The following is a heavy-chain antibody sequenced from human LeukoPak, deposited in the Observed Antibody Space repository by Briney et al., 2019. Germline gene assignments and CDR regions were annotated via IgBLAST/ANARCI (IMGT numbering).Heavy chain of an antibody. V-gene: IGHV3-30*04. CDR3: ARESMVRGVMIDY. Sequence: GRSLRLSCAASGFTFSCYAMHWVRQAPGKGLEWVAVISYDGSNKYYADSVKGRFTISRDNSKNTLYLQMNSLRAEDTAVYYCARESMVRGVMIDYWGQGTLVTVSS. CDR2: ISYDGSNK. CDR1: GFTFSCYA. D-gene: IGHD3-10*01. J-gene: IGHJ4*02.